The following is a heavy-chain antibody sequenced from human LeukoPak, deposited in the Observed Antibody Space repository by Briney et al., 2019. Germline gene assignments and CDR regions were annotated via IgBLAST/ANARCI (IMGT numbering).Heavy chain of an antibody. CDR1: GGSFSGYY. CDR3: ARLGQWLLHTPHDY. Sequence: PSETLSLTCAVYGGSFSGYYWSWIRQPPGKGLEWIGEINHSGSTNYNPSLKSRVTISVDTSKNQFSLKLSSVTAADTAVYYCARLGQWLLHTPHDYWGQGTLVTVSS. J-gene: IGHJ4*02. D-gene: IGHD6-19*01. CDR2: INHSGST. V-gene: IGHV4-34*01.